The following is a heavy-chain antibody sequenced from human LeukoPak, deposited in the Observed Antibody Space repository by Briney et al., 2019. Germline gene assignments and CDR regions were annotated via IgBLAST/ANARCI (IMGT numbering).Heavy chain of an antibody. Sequence: PGGSLRLSCAASGFTFSSYGMHWVCQAPGKGLEWVAAIWHDGNNKYYADSVKGRFSISRGNSKNTLDLQMNSLRAEDTAVYYCARGSGYNYGNFDYWGQGTLVTVSS. CDR3: ARGSGYNYGNFDY. CDR2: IWHDGNNK. V-gene: IGHV3-33*01. D-gene: IGHD5-18*01. CDR1: GFTFSSYG. J-gene: IGHJ4*02.